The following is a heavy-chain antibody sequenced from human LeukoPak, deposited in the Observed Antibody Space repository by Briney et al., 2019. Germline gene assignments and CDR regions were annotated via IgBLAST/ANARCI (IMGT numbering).Heavy chain of an antibody. CDR1: GYTFTGYY. D-gene: IGHD3-9*01. V-gene: IGHV1-2*02. Sequence: ASVKVSCKASGYTFTGYYVHWVRQAPGQGLEWMGWINPNSGGTNYAQKFQGRVTMTRDTSISTAYMELSRLRSDDTAVYYCARSDYDILTGYYWRDSPRYYFDYWGQGTLVTVSS. J-gene: IGHJ4*02. CDR3: ARSDYDILTGYYWRDSPRYYFDY. CDR2: INPNSGGT.